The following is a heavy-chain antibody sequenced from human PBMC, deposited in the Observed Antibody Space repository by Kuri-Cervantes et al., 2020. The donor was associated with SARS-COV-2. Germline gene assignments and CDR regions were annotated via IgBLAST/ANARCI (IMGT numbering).Heavy chain of an antibody. CDR2: IIPILGTA. V-gene: IGHV1-69*04. CDR3: ARDLIAARPEVFDP. Sequence: SVKVSCKASGGTFSSYAISWVRQAPGLGLEWMGRIIPILGTANYAQKFQGRVTITADKSTSTAYMELSSLRSEDTAVYYCARDLIAARPEVFDPWGQGTLVTVSS. J-gene: IGHJ5*02. CDR1: GGTFSSYA. D-gene: IGHD6-6*01.